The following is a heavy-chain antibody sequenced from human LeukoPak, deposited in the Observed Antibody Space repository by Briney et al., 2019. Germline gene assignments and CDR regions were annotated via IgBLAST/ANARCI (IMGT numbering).Heavy chain of an antibody. V-gene: IGHV4-59*01. CDR3: ARESIQYYWFDP. CDR1: GGSISSYY. J-gene: IGHJ5*02. Sequence: SETLSLTCTVSGGSISSYYWSWIRQPPGKGLEWIGYIYYSGSTNYNPSLKSRVTISVDTSKNQFSLKLSSVTAADAAVYYCARESIQYYWFDPWGQGTLVTVSS. D-gene: IGHD2/OR15-2a*01. CDR2: IYYSGST.